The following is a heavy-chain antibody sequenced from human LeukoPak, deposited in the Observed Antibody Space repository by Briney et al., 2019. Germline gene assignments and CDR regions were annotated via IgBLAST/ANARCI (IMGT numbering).Heavy chain of an antibody. Sequence: ASAKVSCKASGGTFSSYTISWVRQAPGQGLEWMGRIIPILGIANYAQKFQGRVTITADRSTSTAYMELSSLRSEDTAVYYCASNTIFGDYFDYWGQGTLVTVSS. V-gene: IGHV1-69*02. CDR2: IIPILGIA. D-gene: IGHD3-3*01. CDR3: ASNTIFGDYFDY. J-gene: IGHJ4*02. CDR1: GGTFSSYT.